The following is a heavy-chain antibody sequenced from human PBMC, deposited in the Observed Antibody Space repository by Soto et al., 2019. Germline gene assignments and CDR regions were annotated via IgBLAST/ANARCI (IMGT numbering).Heavy chain of an antibody. Sequence: VASVKVSCKASGYTFTTYGISWVRQAPGQGLEWMGWIGGYNGHTKYAQKFQGRVTMTTDTSTSTVYMDLRSLRSDDTAVYYCAREGEMPYYYYGLDVWGQGTTVTVSS. V-gene: IGHV1-18*01. D-gene: IGHD3-16*01. J-gene: IGHJ6*02. CDR3: AREGEMPYYYYGLDV. CDR1: GYTFTTYG. CDR2: IGGYNGHT.